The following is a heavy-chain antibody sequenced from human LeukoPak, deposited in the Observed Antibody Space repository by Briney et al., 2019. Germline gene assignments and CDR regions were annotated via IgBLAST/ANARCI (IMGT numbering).Heavy chain of an antibody. CDR1: GYSISGGYY. V-gene: IGHV4-38-2*02. CDR2: IYHSGST. Sequence: SETLSLTCTVSGYSISGGYYWGWIRQPPGKGLEWIGSIYHSGSTYYNPSLKSRVTISVDTSKNQFSLKLSSVTAADTAVYYCARDGALDVVVSLHTYYNWFDPWGQGTLDTVSS. D-gene: IGHD2-2*01. CDR3: ARDGALDVVVSLHTYYNWFDP. J-gene: IGHJ5*02.